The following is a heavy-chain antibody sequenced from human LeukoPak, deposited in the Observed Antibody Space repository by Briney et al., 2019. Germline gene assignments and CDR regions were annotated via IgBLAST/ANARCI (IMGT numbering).Heavy chain of an antibody. CDR1: GFRVSSNY. V-gene: IGHV3-66*01. Sequence: GGSLRLSCEASGFRVSSNYISWVRQAPGKGLEWVSVFYASGSTSYTDSVKGRFTISRDISKNSLYLHMNSLRPEDTAVYYCAAKGNRYTGIYVFAHWGQGTLVTVSS. J-gene: IGHJ4*02. CDR2: FYASGST. CDR3: AAKGNRYTGIYVFAH. D-gene: IGHD5-12*01.